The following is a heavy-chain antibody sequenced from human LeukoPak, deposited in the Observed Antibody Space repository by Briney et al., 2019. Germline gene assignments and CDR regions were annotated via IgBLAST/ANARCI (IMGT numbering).Heavy chain of an antibody. Sequence: GESLKISCKASGYSFTSYWSGWVRQMPEKGLELMGIIYPGDSETRYSPSFQGQVTISADKSISTAYLQWSSLKASDTAMYYCARHPTPAGTPYYYYYYMDVWGKGTTVTVSS. V-gene: IGHV5-51*01. J-gene: IGHJ6*03. CDR3: ARHPTPAGTPYYYYYYMDV. CDR2: IYPGDSET. CDR1: GYSFTSYW. D-gene: IGHD6-13*01.